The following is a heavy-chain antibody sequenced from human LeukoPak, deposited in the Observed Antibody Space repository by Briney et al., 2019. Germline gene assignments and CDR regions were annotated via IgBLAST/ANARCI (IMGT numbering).Heavy chain of an antibody. V-gene: IGHV4-34*01. Sequence: SETLSLTCAVYGGSFSGYYWSWLRQPPGKGLEWIGEINHSGSTNYNPSLKSRVTISVDTSKNQFSLKLSSVTAADTAVYYCARAGVVSLFSRLPDAFDIWGQGTMVTVSS. D-gene: IGHD5-18*01. J-gene: IGHJ3*02. CDR1: GGSFSGYY. CDR2: INHSGST. CDR3: ARAGVVSLFSRLPDAFDI.